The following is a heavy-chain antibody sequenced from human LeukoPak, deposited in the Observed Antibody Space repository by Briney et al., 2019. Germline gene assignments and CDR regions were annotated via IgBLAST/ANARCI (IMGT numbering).Heavy chain of an antibody. Sequence: GGSLRLSCAASGFTFSSYWMSWVRQAPGKGLEWVANIKQDGSEKYYVDSVKGRFTVSRDNSKNTLYLQMNSLRAEDTAVYYCARDLYSSSSNWFDPWGQGTLVTVSS. D-gene: IGHD6-6*01. CDR1: GFTFSSYW. V-gene: IGHV3-7*01. CDR3: ARDLYSSSSNWFDP. J-gene: IGHJ5*02. CDR2: IKQDGSEK.